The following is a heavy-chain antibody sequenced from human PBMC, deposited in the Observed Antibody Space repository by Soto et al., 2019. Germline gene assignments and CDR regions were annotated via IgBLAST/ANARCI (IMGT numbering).Heavy chain of an antibody. J-gene: IGHJ6*02. CDR2: INPNSGGT. V-gene: IGHV1-2*04. Sequence: ASVKVSCKASGYTFTGYYMHWVRQAPGQGLEWMGWINPNSGGTNYAQKFQGWVTMTRDTSISTAYMELSRLRSDDTAVYYCARERFLEWSDYYYYYGMGVWGQGTTVTVSS. CDR3: ARERFLEWSDYYYYYGMGV. D-gene: IGHD3-3*01. CDR1: GYTFTGYY.